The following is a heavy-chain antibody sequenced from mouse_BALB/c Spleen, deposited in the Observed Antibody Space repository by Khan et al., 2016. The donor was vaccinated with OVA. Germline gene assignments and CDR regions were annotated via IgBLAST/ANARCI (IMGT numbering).Heavy chain of an antibody. V-gene: IGHV1-20*02. CDR2: INPHIGET. Sequence: VQLKQSGPELVKPGASVKISCKASGYSITGYFMNWVMQSHGKSLEWIGRINPHIGETMYNQKFRDKATLTVDESSSTAFLQLRSLASEDSAVFYCARTYGGSIDYWGQGTTLTVSS. CDR3: ARTYGGSIDY. D-gene: IGHD1-1*01. J-gene: IGHJ2*01. CDR1: GYSITGYF.